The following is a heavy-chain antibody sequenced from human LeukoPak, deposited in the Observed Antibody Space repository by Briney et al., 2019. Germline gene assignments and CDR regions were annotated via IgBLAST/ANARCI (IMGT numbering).Heavy chain of an antibody. V-gene: IGHV1-3*01. D-gene: IGHD2-2*01. CDR2: INADNGDT. Sequence: ASVKVSCKASGYSFTSYAMHWVRQAPGQGLEWMGWINADNGDTKYSQKFQGRVTITRDTSASTAYMEVSSLRSEDTAVYYCARERADIVVVPAERSRIAYYYYGMDVWGQGTTVTVSS. CDR3: ARERADIVVVPAERSRIAYYYYGMDV. J-gene: IGHJ6*02. CDR1: GYSFTSYA.